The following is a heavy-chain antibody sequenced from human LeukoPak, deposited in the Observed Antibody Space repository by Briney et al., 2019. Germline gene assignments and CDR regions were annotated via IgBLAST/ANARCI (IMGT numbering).Heavy chain of an antibody. CDR2: VTGNGDTT. Sequence: GGSLRLSCAASGFTFRYYAMTWVRQAPGKGLEWVSVVTGNGDTTYYADSLKGRFTISRDNSRNTLYLQMNSVRAQDTAVYHCARSAAECTTSACYDSWGQGTLVTVSS. J-gene: IGHJ4*02. CDR1: GFTFRYYA. CDR3: ARSAAECTTSACYDS. D-gene: IGHD2/OR15-2a*01. V-gene: IGHV3-23*01.